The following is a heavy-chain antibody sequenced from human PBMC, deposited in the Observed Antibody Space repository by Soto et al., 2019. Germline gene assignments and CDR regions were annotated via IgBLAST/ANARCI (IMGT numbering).Heavy chain of an antibody. CDR1: GGTFSSYA. CDR2: IIPIFGTA. CDR3: ARAGAHYYDSSGYYCDY. D-gene: IGHD3-22*01. V-gene: IGHV1-69*06. Sequence: QVQLVQSGAEVKKPGSSVKVSCKASGGTFSSYAISWVRQAPGQGLEWMGGIIPIFGTASYAQKFQGRVTITADKSTSTAYMELSSLRSEDTAVYYCARAGAHYYDSSGYYCDYWGQGTLVTVSS. J-gene: IGHJ4*02.